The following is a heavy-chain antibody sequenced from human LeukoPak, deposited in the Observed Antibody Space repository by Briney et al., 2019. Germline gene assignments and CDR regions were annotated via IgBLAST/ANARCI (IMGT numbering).Heavy chain of an antibody. J-gene: IGHJ4*02. CDR1: GFTFSSYW. CDR3: ARIDEAYGSGSYSNDY. V-gene: IGHV3-7*01. D-gene: IGHD3-10*01. Sequence: PGGSLRLSCAASGFTFSSYWMSWVRQAPGKGLEWVANTKQDGSEKYYVDSAKGRFTISRDNAKNSLYLQMNSLRAEDTAVYYCARIDEAYGSGSYSNDYWGQGTLVTVSS. CDR2: TKQDGSEK.